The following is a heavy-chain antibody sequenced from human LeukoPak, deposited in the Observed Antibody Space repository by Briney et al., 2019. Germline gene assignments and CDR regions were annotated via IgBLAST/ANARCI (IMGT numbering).Heavy chain of an antibody. J-gene: IGHJ5*02. CDR1: GGSISSYY. CDR2: VYYSGST. Sequence: SETLSLTCTVSGGSISSYYWSWIRQPPGKGLEWIGSVYYSGSTNYNPSLKSRVTISVDTSKNQFSLKLSSVTAADTAVYYCAREVVATIGSSTSWGQGTLVTVSS. V-gene: IGHV4-59*12. CDR3: AREVVATIGSSTS. D-gene: IGHD5-12*01.